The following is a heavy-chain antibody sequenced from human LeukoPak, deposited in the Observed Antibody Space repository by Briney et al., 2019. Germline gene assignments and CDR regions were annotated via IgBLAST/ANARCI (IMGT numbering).Heavy chain of an antibody. D-gene: IGHD2-21*02. V-gene: IGHV4-39*01. CDR3: ARHYSLVTAIEY. J-gene: IGHJ4*02. Sequence: PSETLSLTCTVSGGSISSSSYYWGWIRQPPGKGLEWIGSIYYSGSTYYNPSLKSRVTISVDTSKNQFSLKLSSVTAADTAVYYCARHYSLVTAIEYWGQGTLVTVSS. CDR1: GGSISSSSYY. CDR2: IYYSGST.